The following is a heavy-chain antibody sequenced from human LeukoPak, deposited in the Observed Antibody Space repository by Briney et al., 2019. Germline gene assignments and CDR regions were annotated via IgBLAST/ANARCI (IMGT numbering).Heavy chain of an antibody. Sequence: GGSLRLSCAASGFTFSSYGMHWFRQAPGKGLEWVAFIRYDGSNKYYADSVKGRFTISRDNSKNTLYLQMNSLRAEDTAVYYCAISFWSGYYSGFDYWGQGTLVTVSS. CDR1: GFTFSSYG. CDR3: AISFWSGYYSGFDY. CDR2: IRYDGSNK. J-gene: IGHJ4*02. V-gene: IGHV3-30*02. D-gene: IGHD3-3*01.